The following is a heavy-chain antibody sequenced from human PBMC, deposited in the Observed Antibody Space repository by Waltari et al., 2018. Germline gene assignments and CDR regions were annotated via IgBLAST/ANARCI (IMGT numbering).Heavy chain of an antibody. V-gene: IGHV4-4*02. CDR2: VHGSGRT. J-gene: IGHJ4*02. Sequence: QLQLQESSPGLVKPSGTLSLTCAVSGDSVTSSYLWNWVRQPPGKGLEWIGQVHGSGRTNYNPSFASRVTVSLDTSNKQVSLKVTSATAADTAVYYCARDRGRGLYLDSWGPGTLVTVSP. CDR1: GDSVTSSYL. D-gene: IGHD2-15*01. CDR3: ARDRGRGLYLDS.